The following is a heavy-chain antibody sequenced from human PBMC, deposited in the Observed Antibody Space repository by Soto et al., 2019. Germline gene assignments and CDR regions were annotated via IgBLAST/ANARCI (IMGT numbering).Heavy chain of an antibody. D-gene: IGHD2-21*02. Sequence: XETLSVSKAVYGVSFSGYYWTWIRQPPGKGLEWIGEINHSGTINVNPSLKSRLTISLDTSKKHFSLKLSSVTDADTAAYHCARADRTLVTSYSLDFWGQGTTVTVS. CDR2: INHSGTI. CDR1: GVSFSGYY. V-gene: IGHV4-34*01. J-gene: IGHJ6*01. CDR3: ARADRTLVTSYSLDF.